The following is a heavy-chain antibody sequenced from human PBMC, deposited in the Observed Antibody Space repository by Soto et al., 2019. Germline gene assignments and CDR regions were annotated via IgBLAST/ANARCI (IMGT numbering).Heavy chain of an antibody. CDR1: GFTVSSYY. D-gene: IGHD5-18*01. Sequence: EVQLVETGGGLIQPGGSLRLSCAASGFTVSSYYMSWVRQAPGKGLEWVSVYSAGSTYYADSVKGRFTISRDNSKNTLYLQMNSLRAEDTAVYYCARGSDTAMGLGYWGQETLVTVSS. J-gene: IGHJ4*02. CDR3: ARGSDTAMGLGY. CDR2: YSAGST. V-gene: IGHV3-53*02.